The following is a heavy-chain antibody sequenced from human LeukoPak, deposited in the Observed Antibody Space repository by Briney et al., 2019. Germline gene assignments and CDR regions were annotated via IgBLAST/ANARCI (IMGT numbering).Heavy chain of an antibody. J-gene: IGHJ5*02. Sequence: PGGSLRLSCAASGFTFSNSAMGWVRQAPGKGLEWVSAISTSDGSTYYADAVKGRFTISRDNFKNTLYLQMNSLRAEDTAVYYCARAVDFWSGYPQPNWFDPWGQGTLVTVSS. D-gene: IGHD3-3*01. CDR3: ARAVDFWSGYPQPNWFDP. CDR1: GFTFSNSA. V-gene: IGHV3-23*01. CDR2: ISTSDGST.